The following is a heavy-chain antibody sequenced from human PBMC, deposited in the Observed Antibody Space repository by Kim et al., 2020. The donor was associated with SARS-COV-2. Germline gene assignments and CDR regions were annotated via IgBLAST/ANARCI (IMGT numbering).Heavy chain of an antibody. D-gene: IGHD6-19*01. CDR3: AKIAVAGTENHIDY. J-gene: IGHJ4*02. Sequence: ASGKGQLHISRDHSKHPLYLQMNSLRAEDTAVYYCAKIAVAGTENHIDYWGQGTLVTVSS. V-gene: IGHV3-23*01.